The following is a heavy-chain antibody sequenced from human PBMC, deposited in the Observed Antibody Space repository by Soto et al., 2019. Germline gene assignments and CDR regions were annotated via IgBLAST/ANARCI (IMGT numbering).Heavy chain of an antibody. V-gene: IGHV4-30-2*01. Sequence: PSETLSLTCAVSGGSISSGGYSWSWIRQPPGKGLEWIGYIYHSGSTYYNPSLKSRVTISVDRSKNQFSLRLSSVTAADTAVCYCASCFWSGYHVWGQGTLVTVSS. CDR2: IYHSGST. D-gene: IGHD3-3*01. CDR3: ASCFWSGYHV. CDR1: GGSISSGGYS. J-gene: IGHJ1*01.